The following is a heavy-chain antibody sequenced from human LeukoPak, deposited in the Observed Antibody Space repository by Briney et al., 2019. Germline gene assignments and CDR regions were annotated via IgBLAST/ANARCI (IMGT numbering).Heavy chain of an antibody. J-gene: IGHJ4*02. Sequence: PSETLSLTCTVSGGSISNSDYYWGWIRQPPGKGLEWIASIFYSGTTYFNPSLKSRVTISVDTSKNQFSLNLTSVTAADTAVYYCARGYDYWGPGTLVAVSS. CDR2: IFYSGTT. CDR1: GGSISNSDYY. CDR3: ARGYDY. V-gene: IGHV4-39*01. D-gene: IGHD3-22*01.